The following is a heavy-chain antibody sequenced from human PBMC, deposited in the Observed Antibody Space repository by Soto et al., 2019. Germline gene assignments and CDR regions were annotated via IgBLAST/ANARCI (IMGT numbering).Heavy chain of an antibody. CDR2: IIPIFGTA. CDR3: ARVDYYDSSGYYPSSYWYFDL. J-gene: IGHJ2*01. V-gene: IGHV1-69*12. D-gene: IGHD3-22*01. Sequence: QVQLVQSGAEVKKPGSSVKVSCKASGGTFSSYAISWVRQAPGQGLEWMGGIIPIFGTANYAQKFQGRVTITADESTSTAYMELSSLRSEDTAVYYCARVDYYDSSGYYPSSYWYFDLWGRGTLFTVSS. CDR1: GGTFSSYA.